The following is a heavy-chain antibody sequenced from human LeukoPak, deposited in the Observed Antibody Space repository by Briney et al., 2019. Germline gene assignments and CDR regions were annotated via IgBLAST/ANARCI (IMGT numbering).Heavy chain of an antibody. D-gene: IGHD4-17*01. CDR1: GGSINTYY. Sequence: SETLSLTCTVSGGSINTYYWSWVRQPAGKGLEWIGRMYTSGSTNYNPSLKSRVTISVDTSKNQFSLKLSSVTAADTAVYYCARTFWTTVYIRFDPWGQGTLVTVSS. CDR3: ARTFWTTVYIRFDP. J-gene: IGHJ5*02. CDR2: MYTSGST. V-gene: IGHV4-4*07.